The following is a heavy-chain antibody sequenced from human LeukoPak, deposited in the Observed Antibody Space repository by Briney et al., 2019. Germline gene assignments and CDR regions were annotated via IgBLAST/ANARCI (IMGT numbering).Heavy chain of an antibody. CDR3: ARMARGHSTGWSFFDF. Sequence: SQTLSLTCAISGDSVSSKSVAWAWIRQSPSRGLEWLGRTYYRTKWYNDYAGSVKSRTTINPDTSKNQFPLQLKSVNSEDTAVYYCARMARGHSTGWSFFDFWGQGTLVTVSS. D-gene: IGHD6-19*01. CDR2: TYYRTKWYN. V-gene: IGHV6-1*01. CDR1: GDSVSSKSVA. J-gene: IGHJ4*02.